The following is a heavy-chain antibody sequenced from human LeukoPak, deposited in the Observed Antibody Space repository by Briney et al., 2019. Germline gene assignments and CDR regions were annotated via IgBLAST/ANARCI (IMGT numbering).Heavy chain of an antibody. V-gene: IGHV4-4*07. CDR3: ASGNYYDSSGYYSTWGAFDI. D-gene: IGHD3-22*01. CDR1: GGSISSYY. CDR2: IYTSGST. J-gene: IGHJ3*02. Sequence: SETLSLTCTVSGGSISSYYWSWIRQPAGKGLEWIGRIYTSGSTNYNPSLKSRVTMSVDTSKNQFSLKLSSVTAADTAVYYCASGNYYDSSGYYSTWGAFDIWGQGTMVTVSS.